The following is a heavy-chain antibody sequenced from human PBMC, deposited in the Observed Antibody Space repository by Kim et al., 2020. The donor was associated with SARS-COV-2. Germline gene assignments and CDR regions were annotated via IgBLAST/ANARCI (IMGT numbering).Heavy chain of an antibody. V-gene: IGHV4-31*03. CDR3: ARDYSSSWYPVYYYGMDV. CDR1: GGSISSGGYY. CDR2: IYYSGST. D-gene: IGHD6-13*01. Sequence: SETLSLTCTVSGGSISSGGYYWSWIRQHPGKGLEWIGYIYYSGSTYYNPSLKSRVTISVDTSKNQFSLKLSSVTAADTAVYYCARDYSSSWYPVYYYGMDVWGQGTMVTVSS. J-gene: IGHJ6*02.